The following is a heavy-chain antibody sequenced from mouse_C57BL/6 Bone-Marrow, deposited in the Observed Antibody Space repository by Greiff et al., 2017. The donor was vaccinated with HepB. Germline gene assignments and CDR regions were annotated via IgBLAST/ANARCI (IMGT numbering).Heavy chain of an antibody. CDR2: ISYDGSN. CDR1: GYSITSGYY. D-gene: IGHD1-1*01. CDR3: ASSLITTWAMDY. J-gene: IGHJ4*01. Sequence: VQLKESGPGLVKPSQSLSLTCSVTGYSITSGYYWNWIRQFPGNKLEWMGYISYDGSNNYNPSLKNRISITRDTSKNQFFLKLNSVTTEDTATYYCASSLITTWAMDYWGQGTSVTVSS. V-gene: IGHV3-6*01.